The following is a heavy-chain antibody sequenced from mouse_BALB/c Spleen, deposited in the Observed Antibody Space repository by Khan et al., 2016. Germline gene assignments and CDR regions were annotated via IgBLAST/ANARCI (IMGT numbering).Heavy chain of an antibody. D-gene: IGHD1-1*01. Sequence: EVQLQESGPGLVKPSQSLSLTCTVTGYSITSDYAWNWIRQFPGNRLEWMGYISYSGSTSYNPSLKSRISITRDTSKNQFFLQLNSVTSAETATYYCARSDYGDKDAMDYWGQGTSVTVSS. CDR2: ISYSGST. CDR3: ARSDYGDKDAMDY. J-gene: IGHJ4*01. V-gene: IGHV3-2*02. CDR1: GYSITSDYA.